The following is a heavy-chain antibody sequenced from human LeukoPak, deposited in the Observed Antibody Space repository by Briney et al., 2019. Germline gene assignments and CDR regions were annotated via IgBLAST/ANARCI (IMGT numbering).Heavy chain of an antibody. CDR3: AKDSVCSGGSCYSNYYGMDV. J-gene: IGHJ6*04. V-gene: IGHV3-30*18. CDR2: ISYDGSNK. CDR1: GFTFSSYG. D-gene: IGHD2-15*01. Sequence: PGRSLRLSCAASGFTFSSYGTHWVRQAPGKGLEWVAVISYDGSNKYYADSVKGRFTISRDNSKNTLYLQMNSLRAEDTAVYYCAKDSVCSGGSCYSNYYGMDVWGKGTTVTVSS.